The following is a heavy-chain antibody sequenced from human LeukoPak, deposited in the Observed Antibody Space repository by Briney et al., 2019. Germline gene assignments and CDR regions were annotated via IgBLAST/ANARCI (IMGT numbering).Heavy chain of an antibody. Sequence: HPGGSLRLSCAASGFTFGSFAMHWVRQAPGKGLAWVAVISYDGSSYDYADSVKGRFTISRDNSKNTLYLQMNSLRPEDTAVFYCARDQGNYGDEGYFGYWGQGTLVTVSS. CDR1: GFTFGSFA. J-gene: IGHJ4*02. V-gene: IGHV3-30*04. D-gene: IGHD4-17*01. CDR2: ISYDGSSY. CDR3: ARDQGNYGDEGYFGY.